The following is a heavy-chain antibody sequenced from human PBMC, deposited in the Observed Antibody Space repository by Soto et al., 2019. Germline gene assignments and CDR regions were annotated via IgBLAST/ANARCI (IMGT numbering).Heavy chain of an antibody. Sequence: GGSLRLSCAASGFTFSSYAMTWVRQAPGKGLEWVSAISGSGGSTDYADSVKGRFTISRDNSKNTLYLQMNSLRAEDTAMYYCAKAYMSTGWYYFDCWGQGPLVTISS. V-gene: IGHV3-23*01. CDR3: AKAYMSTGWYYFDC. CDR2: ISGSGGST. CDR1: GFTFSSYA. J-gene: IGHJ4*02. D-gene: IGHD6-19*01.